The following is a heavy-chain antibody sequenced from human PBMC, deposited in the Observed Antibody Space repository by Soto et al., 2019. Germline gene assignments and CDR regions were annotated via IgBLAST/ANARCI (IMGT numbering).Heavy chain of an antibody. CDR3: ARTNPGTVWELPDY. V-gene: IGHV3-30*03. CDR1: GFIFSTYG. Sequence: QVQLVESGGGVVQPGRSLRLYCAASGFIFSTYGMHWVRQATGKGLEWVAVTASDGSNQYYGDSVKGRFTVSRDNSRDTLYLQMNSLRLDDTAVYYCARTNPGTVWELPDYWGQGTLVTVSS. CDR2: TASDGSNQ. J-gene: IGHJ4*02. D-gene: IGHD1-26*01.